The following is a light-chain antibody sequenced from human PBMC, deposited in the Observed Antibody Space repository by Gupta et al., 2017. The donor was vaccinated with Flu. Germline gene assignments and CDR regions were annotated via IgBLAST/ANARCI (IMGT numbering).Light chain of an antibody. J-gene: IGLJ1*01. CDR3: QSYDSILRCYV. Sequence: QSVLTQPPSVSGAPGQRVTISCTGRMSNLLIYGDTYRPSGVPDRFSGSKSGSSASLAITGLHAEDEADYYCQSYDSILRCYVFGIGTKVTAL. CDR1: MSN. V-gene: IGLV1-40*01. CDR2: GDT.